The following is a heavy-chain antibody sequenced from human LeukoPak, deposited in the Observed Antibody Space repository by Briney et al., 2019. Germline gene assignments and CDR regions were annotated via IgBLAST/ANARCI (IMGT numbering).Heavy chain of an antibody. V-gene: IGHV3-23*01. CDR1: GLTFSSYA. D-gene: IGHD3-22*01. J-gene: IGHJ1*01. Sequence: GGSLRLSCAASGLTFSSYAMNWVRQAPGKGLEWVSGIRGSGGSTYYADSVKGRFTIPRDNSKNTLYLQMNSLRAEDTAVYYCAKSRDSSGYYFEYFQDWGQGTLVTVSS. CDR2: IRGSGGST. CDR3: AKSRDSSGYYFEYFQD.